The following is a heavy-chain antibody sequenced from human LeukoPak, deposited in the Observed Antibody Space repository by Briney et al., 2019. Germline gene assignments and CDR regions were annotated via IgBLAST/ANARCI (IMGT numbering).Heavy chain of an antibody. D-gene: IGHD5-12*01. CDR2: ISPGDSKT. J-gene: IGHJ4*02. V-gene: IGHV5-51*01. CDR1: GYSFTSYW. Sequence: GESLKISCKCSGYSFTSYWIGWLRQMPGKGLEWMGIISPGDSKTIYSPSFQGQVTISADKSISTAYLQWSSLKASGTAMYYCARLRGSGYDRFDYWGQGTLVTVSS. CDR3: ARLRGSGYDRFDY.